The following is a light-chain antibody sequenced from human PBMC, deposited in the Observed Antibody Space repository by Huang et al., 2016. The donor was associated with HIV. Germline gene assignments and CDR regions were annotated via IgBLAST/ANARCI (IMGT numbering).Light chain of an antibody. CDR2: AAT. V-gene: IGKV1-39*01. CDR1: QSISSY. Sequence: DIQMTQSPSSLSASVGDRVTITFRTSQSISSYLNCYQQKPGTGPKVLIYAATSLQSGGPSRFSGSGAGTDFTLTINNLQPEDAATYYCQQTYITPLTFGQGTKLEIK. J-gene: IGKJ2*01. CDR3: QQTYITPLT.